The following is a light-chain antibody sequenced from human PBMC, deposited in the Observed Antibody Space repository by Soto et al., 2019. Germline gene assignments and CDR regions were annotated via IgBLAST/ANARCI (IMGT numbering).Light chain of an antibody. V-gene: IGKV2-30*01. CDR3: MQGTPWPPLT. Sequence: EVVVTQSPLSLPVTLGQPASISCRSSQSLVYSDGNTYLNWFQQRPGQSPRRLIYNVAKRDSGVPDRFSGSGSGTDFTLKISRVEAEDGEVYYCMQGTPWPPLTFGQGTRLEIK. CDR1: QSLVYSDGNTY. CDR2: NVA. J-gene: IGKJ5*01.